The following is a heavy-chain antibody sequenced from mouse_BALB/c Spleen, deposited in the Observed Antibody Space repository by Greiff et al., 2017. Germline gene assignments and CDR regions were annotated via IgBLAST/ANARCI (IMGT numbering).Heavy chain of an antibody. CDR3: ARWLLRMDY. Sequence: EVKLMESGGGLVQPGGSLKLSCAASGFDFSRYWMSWVRQAPGKGLEWIGEINQDSSTINYTPSLKDKFIISRDNAKNTLYLQMSKVRSGDTALYYCARWLLRMDYWGQGTSVTVSS. V-gene: IGHV4-1*02. CDR2: INQDSSTI. J-gene: IGHJ4*01. D-gene: IGHD2-3*01. CDR1: GFDFSRYW.